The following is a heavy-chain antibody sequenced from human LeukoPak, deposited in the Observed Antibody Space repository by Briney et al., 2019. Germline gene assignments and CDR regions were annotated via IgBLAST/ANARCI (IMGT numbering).Heavy chain of an antibody. Sequence: GGSLRLSCAVSGFTFSTSNMNWVRQAPGKGLEWVSSISSSGTYIYYADSVKGRFTISRDNAKNSLYLQMNSLRADDTAVYYCARGLYYYDSSGYPDYWGQGTLVTVSS. J-gene: IGHJ4*02. V-gene: IGHV3-21*01. CDR2: ISSSGTYI. D-gene: IGHD3-22*01. CDR3: ARGLYYYDSSGYPDY. CDR1: GFTFSTSN.